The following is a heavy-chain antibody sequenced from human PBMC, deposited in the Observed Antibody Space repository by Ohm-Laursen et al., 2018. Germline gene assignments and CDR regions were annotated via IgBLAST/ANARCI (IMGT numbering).Heavy chain of an antibody. CDR2: ISQSGRT. Sequence: SETLSLTCVVNGESSSGYFWNWIRQPPGKGLEWIGEISQSGRTKYNPSLKRRVTLSADSSNSQFSLRLTSVTAADTATYYCARGSGFFKLDVWGQGTTVTVSS. CDR1: GESSSGYF. J-gene: IGHJ6*02. V-gene: IGHV4-34*01. D-gene: IGHD6-19*01. CDR3: ARGSGFFKLDV.